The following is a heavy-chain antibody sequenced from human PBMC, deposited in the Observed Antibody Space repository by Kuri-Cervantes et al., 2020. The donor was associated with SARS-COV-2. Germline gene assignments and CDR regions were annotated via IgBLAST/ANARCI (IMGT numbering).Heavy chain of an antibody. D-gene: IGHD3-10*01. CDR1: GYTFTGYY. CDR3: ARGMVRGIIQYYYYAMDV. Sequence: ASVKVSCKASGYTFTGYYMYWVRQAPGQGLEWMGWINPNSGGTNYAQKFQGWVTVTRDTSISTAYMELSRLRSDDTAMYYCARGMVRGIIQYYYYAMDVWGQGTTVTVSS. CDR2: INPNSGGT. V-gene: IGHV1-2*04. J-gene: IGHJ6*02.